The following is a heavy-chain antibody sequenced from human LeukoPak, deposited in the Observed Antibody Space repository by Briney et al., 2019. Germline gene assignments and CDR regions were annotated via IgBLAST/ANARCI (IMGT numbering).Heavy chain of an antibody. J-gene: IGHJ6*03. D-gene: IGHD6-13*01. CDR1: GYTLTELS. V-gene: IGHV1-24*01. CDR3: ATGRTRTPYSSSWYRYYYYMDV. CDR2: FDPEDGET. Sequence: ASVTVSCKVSGYTLTELSMHWVRQAPGKGLEWMGGFDPEDGETIYAQKFQGRVTMTEDTSTDTAYMERSSLRSEHTAVYYCATGRTRTPYSSSWYRYYYYMDVWGKGTTVTVSS.